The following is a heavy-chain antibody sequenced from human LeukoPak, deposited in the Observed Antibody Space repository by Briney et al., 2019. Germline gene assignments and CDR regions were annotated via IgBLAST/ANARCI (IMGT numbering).Heavy chain of an antibody. Sequence: GGSLRLSCAASGFTVSSNYMSWVRQAPGKGLEWVSVIYSCGSTYYADSVKGRFTISRDNSKNTLYLQMNSLRAEDTAVYYCARGRNYYILTGYSTYFDYWGQGTLVTVSS. D-gene: IGHD3-9*01. CDR2: IYSCGST. CDR3: ARGRNYYILTGYSTYFDY. CDR1: GFTVSSNY. V-gene: IGHV3-66*01. J-gene: IGHJ4*02.